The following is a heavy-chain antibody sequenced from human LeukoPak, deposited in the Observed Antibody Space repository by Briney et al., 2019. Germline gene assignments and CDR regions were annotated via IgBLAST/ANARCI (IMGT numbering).Heavy chain of an antibody. J-gene: IGHJ4*02. CDR3: ATALRLYSSGWYYFDN. CDR1: GYTLTELS. D-gene: IGHD6-19*01. CDR2: FDPEDGET. V-gene: IGHV1-24*01. Sequence: ASVKVSCKVSGYTLTELSMHWVRQAPGKGLEWMGGFDPEDGETIYAQKFQGRVTMTEDTSTDTAYMEMSSLRSEDTAVYYCATALRLYSSGWYYFDNGGQGHRVTVSA.